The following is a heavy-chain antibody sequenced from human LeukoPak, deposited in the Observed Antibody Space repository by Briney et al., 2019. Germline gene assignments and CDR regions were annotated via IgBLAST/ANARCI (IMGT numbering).Heavy chain of an antibody. CDR1: GGSISNYY. CDR2: IYHSGST. Sequence: SETLSLTCTVSGGSISNYYWSWIRQPPGKGLEWIGSIYHSGSTYYNPSLKSRVTISVDTSKNQFSLKLSSVTAADTAVYYCARDSEEYNWFDPWGQGTLVTVSS. V-gene: IGHV4-38-2*02. J-gene: IGHJ5*02. CDR3: ARDSEEYNWFDP.